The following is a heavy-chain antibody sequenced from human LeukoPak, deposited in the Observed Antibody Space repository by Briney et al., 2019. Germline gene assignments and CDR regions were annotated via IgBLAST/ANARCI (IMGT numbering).Heavy chain of an antibody. CDR1: GGSISSYY. CDR3: ASSYYYGSGSYYTRANYFDY. J-gene: IGHJ4*02. Sequence: SETLSLTCTVSGGSISSYYWSWIRQPPGKGLEWIGYIYYSGSTNYNPSLKSRVIISVDTSKNQFSLKLSSVTAADTAVYYCASSYYYGSGSYYTRANYFDYWGQGTLVTVSS. CDR2: IYYSGST. V-gene: IGHV4-59*08. D-gene: IGHD3-10*01.